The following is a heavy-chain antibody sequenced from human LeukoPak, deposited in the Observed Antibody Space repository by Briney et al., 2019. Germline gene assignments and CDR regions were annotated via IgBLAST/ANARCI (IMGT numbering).Heavy chain of an antibody. D-gene: IGHD2-2*01. CDR1: RFTFSSFA. J-gene: IGHJ3*01. CDR2: ISGSGGST. CDR3: AKDRSCSGSSCNVGS. V-gene: IGHV3-23*01. Sequence: GGSLRLSCAASRFTFSSFAMSWVRQAPGKGLEWVSAISGSGGSTFYADSVKGRFTISRDNSKNTLFLQMNSLRAEDTAVYYCAKDRSCSGSSCNVGSWGQGTMVTVSS.